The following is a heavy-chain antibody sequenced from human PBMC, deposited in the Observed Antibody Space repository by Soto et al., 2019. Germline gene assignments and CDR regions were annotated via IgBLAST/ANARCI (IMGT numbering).Heavy chain of an antibody. V-gene: IGHV3-48*03. Sequence: CVYLRLSCAASGFTFSSYEMNWVRQAPGKGLEWVSYISSSGSTIYYADSVKGRFTISRDNAKNSLYLQMNSLRAEDTAVYYCARSYASYSGYDRNFDYCGQGTMVTVSS. CDR3: ARSYASYSGYDRNFDY. CDR1: GFTFSSYE. D-gene: IGHD5-12*01. CDR2: ISSSGSTI. J-gene: IGHJ4*02.